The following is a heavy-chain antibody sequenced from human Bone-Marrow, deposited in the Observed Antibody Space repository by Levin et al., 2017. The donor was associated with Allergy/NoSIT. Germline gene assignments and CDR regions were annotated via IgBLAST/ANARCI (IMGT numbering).Heavy chain of an antibody. D-gene: IGHD6-25*01. Sequence: GGSLRLSCAASGFTFDDYAMHWVRQAPGKGLEWFSGISWNSGSIGYADSVKGRFTISRDNAKNSLYLQMNSLRAEDTALYYCAKDSHRSGMSEMDVWGQGTTVTVSS. J-gene: IGHJ6*02. CDR2: ISWNSGSI. CDR1: GFTFDDYA. CDR3: AKDSHRSGMSEMDV. V-gene: IGHV3-9*01.